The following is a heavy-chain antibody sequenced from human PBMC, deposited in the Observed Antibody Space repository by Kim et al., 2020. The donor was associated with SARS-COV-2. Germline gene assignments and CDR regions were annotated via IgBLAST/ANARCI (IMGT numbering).Heavy chain of an antibody. D-gene: IGHD6-6*01. V-gene: IGHV5-10-1*01. Sequence: GESLKISCKGSGYSFTSYWISWVRQMPGKGLEWMGRIDPSDSYTNYSPSFQGHVTISADKSISTAYLQWSSLKASDTAMYYCARHPPSSSSSLFKYYYYGMDVWGQGTTVTVSS. CDR2: IDPSDSYT. CDR3: ARHPPSSSSSLFKYYYYGMDV. CDR1: GYSFTSYW. J-gene: IGHJ6*02.